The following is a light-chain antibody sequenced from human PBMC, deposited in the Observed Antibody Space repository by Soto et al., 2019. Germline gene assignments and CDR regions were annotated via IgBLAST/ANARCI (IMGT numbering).Light chain of an antibody. CDR3: QTWGTGLRV. CDR2: LNSDGSH. V-gene: IGLV4-69*01. J-gene: IGLJ2*01. Sequence: QLVLTQSPSASASLGASVKLTCTLSSDHSSYAIAWHQQQPEKGPRSLMKLNSDGSHSKGDGIPVRFSGSSSGADRYLTSARLQSEDEADYYCQTWGTGLRVFGGGTKLTVL. CDR1: SDHSSYA.